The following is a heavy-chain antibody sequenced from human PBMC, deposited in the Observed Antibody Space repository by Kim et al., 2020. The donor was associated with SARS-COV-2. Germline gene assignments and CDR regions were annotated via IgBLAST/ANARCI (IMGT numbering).Heavy chain of an antibody. Sequence: GESLKISCKGSGYSFTSYWISWVRQMPGKGLEWMGRIDPSDSYTNYSPSFQGHVTISADKSISTAYLQWSSLKASDTAMYYCASPEGRDFWSGYQGHWGQGTLVTVSS. CDR3: ASPEGRDFWSGYQGH. J-gene: IGHJ4*02. V-gene: IGHV5-10-1*01. CDR1: GYSFTSYW. CDR2: IDPSDSYT. D-gene: IGHD3-3*01.